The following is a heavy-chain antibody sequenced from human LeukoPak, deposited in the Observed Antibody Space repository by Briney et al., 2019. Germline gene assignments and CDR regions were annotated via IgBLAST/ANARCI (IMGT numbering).Heavy chain of an antibody. J-gene: IGHJ4*02. V-gene: IGHV3-23*01. D-gene: IGHD3-16*02. CDR3: AKEAYDYVWGSYRPSDY. CDR2: ISGSGGNT. CDR1: GFTFSSYA. Sequence: GGSLRLSCAASGFTFSSYAMSWVRQAPGKGLEWVSAISGSGGNTYYADSVKGRFTISRDNSKSTLYLQMNSLRAEDTAVYYCAKEAYDYVWGSYRPSDYWGQGTLVTVSS.